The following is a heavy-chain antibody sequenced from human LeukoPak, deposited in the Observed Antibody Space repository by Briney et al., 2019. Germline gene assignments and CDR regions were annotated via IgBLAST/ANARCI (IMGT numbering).Heavy chain of an antibody. V-gene: IGHV4-34*01. CDR3: ARRNGQDIVATFRRRYYFDY. CDR1: GGSFSGYY. CDR2: MNHIGST. Sequence: SETLSLTCAVYGGSFSGYYWSWIRQPPGKGREWIGEMNHIGSTNYNPSLKSRVTISINTSKNQFSLKLSSVTAADTAVYYCARRNGQDIVATFRRRYYFDYWGQGTLVTVSS. D-gene: IGHD5-12*01. J-gene: IGHJ4*02.